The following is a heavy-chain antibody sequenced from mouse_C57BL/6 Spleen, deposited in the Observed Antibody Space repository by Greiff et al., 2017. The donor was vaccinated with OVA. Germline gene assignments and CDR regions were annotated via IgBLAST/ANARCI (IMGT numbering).Heavy chain of an antibody. CDR1: GYTFTEYT. J-gene: IGHJ2*01. V-gene: IGHV1-62-2*01. CDR2: FYPGSGSI. Sequence: LVESGAELVKPGASVKLSCKASGYTFTEYTIHWVKQRSGQGLEWIGWFYPGSGSIKYNEKFKDKATLTADKSSSTVYMELSRLTAEDSAVYFGARDEDEGYGSSLDYWGKGTTLTVSS. D-gene: IGHD1-1*01. CDR3: ARDEDEGYGSSLDY.